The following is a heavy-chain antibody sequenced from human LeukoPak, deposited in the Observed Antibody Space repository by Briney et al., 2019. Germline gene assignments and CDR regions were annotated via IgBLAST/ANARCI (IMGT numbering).Heavy chain of an antibody. Sequence: EASVKVSCKASGYTFTSYYMHWVRQAPGQGLEWMGWINPNSGGTNYAQKFQGRVTMTRDTSISTAYMELSRLRSDDTAVYYCARGWRLWELLLAEYFQHWGQGTLVTVSS. J-gene: IGHJ1*01. CDR1: GYTFTSYY. CDR3: ARGWRLWELLLAEYFQH. CDR2: INPNSGGT. V-gene: IGHV1-2*02. D-gene: IGHD1-26*01.